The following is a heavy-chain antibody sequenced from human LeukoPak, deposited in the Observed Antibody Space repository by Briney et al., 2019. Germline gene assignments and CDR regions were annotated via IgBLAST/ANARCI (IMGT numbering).Heavy chain of an antibody. CDR2: IYYSGST. Sequence: SETLSLTCTVSGGSISSYYWSWIRQPPGKGLEWIGYIYYSGSTNYNPSLKSRVTISVDTSKNQFSLKLSSVTAADTAVYYCARGRYDYYDSSGYYYDYWGQGTLVTVSS. CDR3: ARGRYDYYDSSGYYYDY. D-gene: IGHD3-22*01. V-gene: IGHV4-59*12. CDR1: GGSISSYY. J-gene: IGHJ4*02.